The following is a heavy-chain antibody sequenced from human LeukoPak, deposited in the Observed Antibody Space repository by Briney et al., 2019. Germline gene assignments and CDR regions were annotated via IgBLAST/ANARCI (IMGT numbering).Heavy chain of an antibody. D-gene: IGHD6-19*01. V-gene: IGHV1-69*04. J-gene: IGHJ6*02. CDR2: IIPILGIA. CDR3: AGWYSYYYYGMDV. Sequence: ASVMVSCKASGGTFSSYAISWVRQAPGQGLEWMGRIIPILGIANYAQKFQGRVTITADKSTSTAYMELSSLRSEDTAVYYCAGWYSYYYYGMDVWGQGTTVTVSS. CDR1: GGTFSSYA.